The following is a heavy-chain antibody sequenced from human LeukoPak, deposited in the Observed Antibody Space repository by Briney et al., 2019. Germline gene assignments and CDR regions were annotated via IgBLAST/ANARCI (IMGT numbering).Heavy chain of an antibody. CDR1: GFNFTGYW. CDR2: LYSDGRSL. D-gene: IGHD6-19*01. Sequence: GGSLRLSCAGSGFNFTGYWMHWVRQAPGKGLEWISRLYSDGRSLTHADSVMGRFTISRDNAKNMLYLQMNSLRAEDTAVYYCARGRGLGELAVASFDSWGQGILVTVSS. V-gene: IGHV3-74*03. J-gene: IGHJ4*02. CDR3: ARGRGLGELAVASFDS.